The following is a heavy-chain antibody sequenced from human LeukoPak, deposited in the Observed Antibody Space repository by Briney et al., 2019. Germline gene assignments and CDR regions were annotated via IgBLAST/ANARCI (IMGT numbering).Heavy chain of an antibody. J-gene: IGHJ4*02. CDR3: ARGYIAARL. CDR1: GGSFSGYY. V-gene: IGHV4-34*01. Sequence: SETLSLTCAVSGGSFSGYYWSWIRQPPGKGLEWIGEINHSGSTNYNPSLKSRVTISVDTSKNQFSLKLSSVTAADTAVYYCARGYIAARLWGQGTLVTVSS. CDR2: INHSGST. D-gene: IGHD6-6*01.